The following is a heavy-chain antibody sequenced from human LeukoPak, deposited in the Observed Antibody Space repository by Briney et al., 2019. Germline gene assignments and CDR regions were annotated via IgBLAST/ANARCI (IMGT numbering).Heavy chain of an antibody. CDR2: IVVGSGNT. Sequence: ASVKVSCKASGFTFTSSAVRWVRQARGQRLEWIGWIVVGSGNTNYAQRFQERVTITRDMSTSTAYMELSSLRSEDTALYYRAADQFGYYYGSGNYPWGQGTLVTVSS. V-gene: IGHV1-58*01. CDR3: AADQFGYYYGSGNYP. D-gene: IGHD3-10*01. CDR1: GFTFTSSA. J-gene: IGHJ5*02.